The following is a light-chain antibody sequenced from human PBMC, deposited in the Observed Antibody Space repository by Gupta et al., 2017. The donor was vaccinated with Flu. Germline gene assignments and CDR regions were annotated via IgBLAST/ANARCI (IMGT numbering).Light chain of an antibody. Sequence: NFMLTQPHSVSESPGKTVTISCPRSSGSIASNYVQWYQQRPGSSPTTVIHENNQRPSGVPDRFSGSVDSSSNSASLTISGLKTEDEADYYCQSYDASDQVFGGGTKLTVL. V-gene: IGLV6-57*01. CDR3: QSYDASDQV. J-gene: IGLJ3*02. CDR1: SGSIASNY. CDR2: ENN.